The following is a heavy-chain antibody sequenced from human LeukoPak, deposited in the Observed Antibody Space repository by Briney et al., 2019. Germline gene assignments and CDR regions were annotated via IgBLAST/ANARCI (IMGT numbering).Heavy chain of an antibody. Sequence: GGSLRLSCVASGFTFSNSWMHWVRQAPGKGLVWVARINSDGSSTSYADSVKGRFTISRDNAKNTLYLQMNSLRADDTAEYYCTRAYQQHLINWFDPWGQGTLVTVSS. CDR3: TRAYQQHLINWFDP. D-gene: IGHD2-2*01. V-gene: IGHV3-74*01. CDR1: GFTFSNSW. CDR2: INSDGSST. J-gene: IGHJ5*02.